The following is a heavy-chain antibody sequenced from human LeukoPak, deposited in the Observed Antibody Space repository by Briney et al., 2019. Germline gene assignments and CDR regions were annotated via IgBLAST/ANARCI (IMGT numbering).Heavy chain of an antibody. CDR1: GGSISSYY. D-gene: IGHD3-3*01. V-gene: IGHV4-4*07. J-gene: IGHJ4*02. CDR3: ARGPMVTIFGVVKPRFDY. CDR2: IYTSGST. Sequence: PSETLSLTCTVSGGSISSYYWSWIRQPAGKGLEWIGRIYTSGSTNYNPSLKSRVTMSVDTSKNQFSLKLSSVTAADTAVYYCARGPMVTIFGVVKPRFDYWGQGTLVTVSS.